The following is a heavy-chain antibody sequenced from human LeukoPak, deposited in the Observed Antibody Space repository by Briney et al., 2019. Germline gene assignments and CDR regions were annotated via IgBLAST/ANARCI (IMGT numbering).Heavy chain of an antibody. D-gene: IGHD2-2*01. Sequence: GGSLRLSCEGSGFTFSNYWMGWVRQAPGEGLQWVANIKTDGSEKYYVDSVKGRFTISRDNSKNTLYLEMNSLRAEDTAVYYCVKDLPGYCSSTSCYHPPHGFDPWGQGTLVTVSS. J-gene: IGHJ5*02. CDR3: VKDLPGYCSSTSCYHPPHGFDP. CDR2: IKTDGSEK. V-gene: IGHV3-7*03. CDR1: GFTFSNYW.